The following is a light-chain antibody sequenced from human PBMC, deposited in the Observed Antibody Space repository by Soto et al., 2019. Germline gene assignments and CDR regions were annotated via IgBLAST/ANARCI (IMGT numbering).Light chain of an antibody. CDR3: QNYNSYSEA. CDR2: KAS. Sequence: DIQMTQSPSTLSGSVGDRVTITCRASQTISSWLAWYQQKPGKAPKLLIYKASTLKSGVTSRFSGSGSGTEFTLTISSLQPDDFATYYCQNYNSYSEAFGQGTKVELK. CDR1: QTISSW. J-gene: IGKJ1*01. V-gene: IGKV1-5*03.